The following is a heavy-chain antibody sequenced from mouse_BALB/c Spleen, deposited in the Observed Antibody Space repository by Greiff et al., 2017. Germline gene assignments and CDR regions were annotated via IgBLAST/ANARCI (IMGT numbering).Heavy chain of an antibody. V-gene: IGHV14-3*02. CDR2: IDPANGNT. CDR3: ARGITTSYFDY. J-gene: IGHJ2*01. Sequence: VQLQQSGAELVKPGASVKLSCTASGFNIKDTYMHWVKQRPEQGLEWIGRIDPANGNTKYDPKFQGKATITADTSSNTAYLQLSSLTSEDTAVYYCARGITTSYFDYWGQGTTLTVSS. D-gene: IGHD2-4*01. CDR1: GFNIKDTY.